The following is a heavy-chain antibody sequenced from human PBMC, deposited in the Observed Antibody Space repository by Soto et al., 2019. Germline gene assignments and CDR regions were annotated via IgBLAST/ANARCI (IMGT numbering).Heavy chain of an antibody. J-gene: IGHJ4*02. V-gene: IGHV1-18*01. CDR3: ARGRGYDILTGYYGRKDFDY. CDR1: GYTFTSYG. CDR2: ISAYNGNT. Sequence: ASVKVSCKASGYTFTSYGISWVRQAPGQGLEWMGWISAYNGNTNYAQKLQGRVTMTTDTSTSTAYMELRSLRSDDTAVYYCARGRGYDILTGYYGRKDFDYWGQGTLVTVSS. D-gene: IGHD3-9*01.